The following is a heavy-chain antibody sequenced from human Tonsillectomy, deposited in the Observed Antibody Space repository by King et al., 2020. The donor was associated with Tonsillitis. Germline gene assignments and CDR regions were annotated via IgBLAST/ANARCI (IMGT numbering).Heavy chain of an antibody. J-gene: IGHJ4*02. CDR2: IGWNRGDI. CDR1: GFTFDDHA. CDR3: AKTRAVAGNEGWDY. Sequence: VQLVESGGGLVQPGRSLRLSCAASGFTFDDHAMHWVRQAPGKGLEWVSGIGWNRGDIGYADSLKGRFTISRDNAKNSLYLQMNSLRAEDTALYYCAKTRAVAGNEGWDYWGQGILVTVSS. D-gene: IGHD6-19*01. V-gene: IGHV3-9*01.